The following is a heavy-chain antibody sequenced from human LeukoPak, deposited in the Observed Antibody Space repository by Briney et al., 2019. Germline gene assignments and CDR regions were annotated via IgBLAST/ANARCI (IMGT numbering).Heavy chain of an antibody. Sequence: GGSLRLSCVASGFTFTNYAMSWVRQAPGKGLEWVSAITGSDGSSYYADSVKGRFTISRDNSKNTLYLQVNSLRAEDTAVYYCAKWGDYDILAGYYVPDYWGQGTLVTVSS. V-gene: IGHV3-23*01. D-gene: IGHD3-9*01. CDR2: ITGSDGSS. CDR3: AKWGDYDILAGYYVPDY. CDR1: GFTFTNYA. J-gene: IGHJ4*02.